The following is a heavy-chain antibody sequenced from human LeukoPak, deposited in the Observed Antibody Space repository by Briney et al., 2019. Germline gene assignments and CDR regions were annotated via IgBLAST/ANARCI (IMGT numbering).Heavy chain of an antibody. Sequence: PGGSLRLSCAVSGFSFSSNYMNWVRQAPGKGLEWVSVIYSGGSTNYADSVKGRFAISRDNSKNTLYLQMNSLRAEDTAVYYCASGTKALDYWGQGTLVTVSS. CDR2: IYSGGST. CDR1: GFSFSSNY. V-gene: IGHV3-53*01. CDR3: ASGTKALDY. D-gene: IGHD2-8*01. J-gene: IGHJ4*02.